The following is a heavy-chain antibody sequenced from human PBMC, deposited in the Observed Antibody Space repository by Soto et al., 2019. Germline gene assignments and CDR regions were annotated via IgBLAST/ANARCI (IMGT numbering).Heavy chain of an antibody. CDR3: GKVNTAMATDAFDI. CDR1: GFTFSNYA. CDR2: LSGSGTST. D-gene: IGHD5-18*01. Sequence: GGSLRLSCAASGFTFSNYAMGWVRQAPGKGLECVSLLSGSGTSTYYGDSVKGRFTISRDNSKNTMYLQMNSLRDEDTALYYCGKVNTAMATDAFDIWGQGTTVTVSS. V-gene: IGHV3-23*01. J-gene: IGHJ3*02.